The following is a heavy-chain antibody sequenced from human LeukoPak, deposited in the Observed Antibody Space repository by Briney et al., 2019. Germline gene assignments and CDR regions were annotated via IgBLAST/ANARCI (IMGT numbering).Heavy chain of an antibody. CDR3: ARDRYYGSGSSTTLDY. CDR1: GGSISSGDYY. Sequence: SQTLSLTCTVSGGSISSGDYYWSWIRQPPGKGLEWIGYIYYSGSTYYNPSLKSRATISVDTSKNQFSLKLSSVTAADTAVYYCARDRYYGSGSSTTLDYWGQGTLVTVSS. D-gene: IGHD3-10*01. V-gene: IGHV4-30-4*08. CDR2: IYYSGST. J-gene: IGHJ4*02.